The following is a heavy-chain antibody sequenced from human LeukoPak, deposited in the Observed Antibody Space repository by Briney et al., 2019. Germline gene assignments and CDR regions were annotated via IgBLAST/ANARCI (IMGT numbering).Heavy chain of an antibody. Sequence: GGSLRLSCAASGFSLSSHWMSWVRQAPGKGLEWVANINQDGSARYYVDSVKGRFTTSRDNAKNSMYLQMNSLRPEDTAVYYCARWDIRVTANQIDYWGQGTLVTVSS. CDR3: ARWDIRVTANQIDY. CDR1: GFSLSSHW. D-gene: IGHD4-4*01. V-gene: IGHV3-7*01. CDR2: INQDGSAR. J-gene: IGHJ4*02.